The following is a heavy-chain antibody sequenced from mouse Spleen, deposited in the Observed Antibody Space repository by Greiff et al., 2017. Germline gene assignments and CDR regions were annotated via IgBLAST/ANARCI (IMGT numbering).Heavy chain of an antibody. CDR3: ARMEGDLYYFDY. V-gene: IGHV1-18*01. CDR2: INPNNGGT. CDR1: GYTFTDYN. J-gene: IGHJ2*01. Sequence: SGPELVKPGASVKIPCKASGYTFTDYNMDWVKQSHGKSLEWIGDINPNNGGTIYNQKFKGKATLTVDKSSSTAYMELRSLTSEDTAVYYCARMEGDLYYFDYWGQGTTLTVSS.